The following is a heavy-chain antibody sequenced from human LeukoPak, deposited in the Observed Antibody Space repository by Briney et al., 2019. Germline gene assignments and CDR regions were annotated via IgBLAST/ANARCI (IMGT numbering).Heavy chain of an antibody. J-gene: IGHJ6*03. CDR2: IKSKTDGGTT. CDR3: TTSAYCGGDCYFVPGPPPYYYSYMDV. CDR1: GFTFSNAW. Sequence: GGSLRLSCAASGFTFSNAWMSWVRQAPGKGLEWVGPIKSKTDGGTTDYAAPVKGRFTISRDDSKNTLYLQMNSLKTEDTAVYYCTTSAYCGGDCYFVPGPPPYYYSYMDVWGKGTTVTVSS. V-gene: IGHV3-15*01. D-gene: IGHD2-21*02.